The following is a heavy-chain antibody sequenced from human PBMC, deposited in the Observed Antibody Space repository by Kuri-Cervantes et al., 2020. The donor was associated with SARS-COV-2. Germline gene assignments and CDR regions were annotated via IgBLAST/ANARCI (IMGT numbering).Heavy chain of an antibody. CDR3: ARAGPSEYCSSTSCYLRGLDYYYYYMDV. V-gene: IGHV3-7*01. CDR1: GFTFSSYW. Sequence: GGSLRLSCAASGFTFSSYWMSWVRQAPGKGLEWVANIKQDGSEKYYVDSVKGRFTISRDNAKNSLYLQMNSLRAEDTAVYYCARAGPSEYCSSTSCYLRGLDYYYYYMDVWGKGTTVTVSS. J-gene: IGHJ6*03. CDR2: IKQDGSEK. D-gene: IGHD2-2*01.